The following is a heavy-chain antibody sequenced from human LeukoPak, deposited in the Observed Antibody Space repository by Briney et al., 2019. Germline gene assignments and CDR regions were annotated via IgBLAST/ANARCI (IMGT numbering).Heavy chain of an antibody. CDR3: AREQYYYDSSGYILRAFDI. CDR2: INTNTGDP. Sequence: ASVKVSCKASGYTFTSYAMNWVRQAPGQGLEWMGWINTNTGDPTYAQGFTGRFVFSLDTSVSTAYLQISSLKAEDTAVYYCAREQYYYDSSGYILRAFDIWGQGTMVTVSS. J-gene: IGHJ3*02. CDR1: GYTFTSYA. V-gene: IGHV7-4-1*02. D-gene: IGHD3-22*01.